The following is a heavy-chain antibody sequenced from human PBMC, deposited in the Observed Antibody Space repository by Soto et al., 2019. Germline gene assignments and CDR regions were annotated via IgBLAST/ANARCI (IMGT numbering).Heavy chain of an antibody. CDR2: IYYSGST. CDR3: ARQSRGLAVAGLDS. J-gene: IGHJ4*02. D-gene: IGHD6-19*01. V-gene: IGHV4-59*08. CDR1: GGSINNYY. Sequence: QVQLQESGPGLVKPSETLSLTCTVSGGSINNYYWSWVRQPPGKGLEWIGDIYYSGSTDYNPSLKSRVTMSVDTSKNQFSLKLSSVTAGDTAVYYCARQSRGLAVAGLDSWGQGTLVTVSS.